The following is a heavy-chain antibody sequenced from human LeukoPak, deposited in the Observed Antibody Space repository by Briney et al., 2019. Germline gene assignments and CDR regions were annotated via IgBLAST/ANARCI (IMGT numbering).Heavy chain of an antibody. Sequence: GGSLRLSCAASGFTFSSYWMSWVRQAPGKGLEWVANIKQDGSEKYYVDSVRGLFTISRDNAKNSLYLQMNSLRAEDTAVYYCARDPLNYYGSGSYYWSDGYWGQGTLVTVSS. D-gene: IGHD3-10*01. CDR3: ARDPLNYYGSGSYYWSDGY. CDR2: IKQDGSEK. V-gene: IGHV3-7*01. J-gene: IGHJ4*02. CDR1: GFTFSSYW.